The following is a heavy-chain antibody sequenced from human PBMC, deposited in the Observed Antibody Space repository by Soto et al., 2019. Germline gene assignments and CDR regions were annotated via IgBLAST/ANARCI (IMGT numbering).Heavy chain of an antibody. CDR1: GFTFSDHH. CDR2: ARNKAHSYTT. D-gene: IGHD2-8*01. Sequence: EVQLVESGGGLVQPGGSLRLSCAASGFTFSDHHMDWVRQAPGKGLEWVGRARNKAHSYTTAYAASLKDRFTISRDDSKNSRSQQMNGLKTEDTAVYFCARVMGTSLDLWGQGTLVTVSS. V-gene: IGHV3-72*01. CDR3: ARVMGTSLDL. J-gene: IGHJ4*02.